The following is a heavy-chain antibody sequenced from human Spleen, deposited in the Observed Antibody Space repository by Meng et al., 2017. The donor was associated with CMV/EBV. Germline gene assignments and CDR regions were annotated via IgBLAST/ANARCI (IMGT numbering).Heavy chain of an antibody. CDR3: ARGSASSCYSGCWFDP. Sequence: GESLKISCAASGFTFRSYRMHWVRQAPGKGLVWVSRINSDGSSTNYADSVKGRFTISRDNAKNTLYLQMNSLRAEDTAMYYCARGSASSCYSGCWFDPWGQGTLVTVSS. V-gene: IGHV3-74*01. D-gene: IGHD2-15*01. CDR2: INSDGSST. CDR1: GFTFRSYR. J-gene: IGHJ5*02.